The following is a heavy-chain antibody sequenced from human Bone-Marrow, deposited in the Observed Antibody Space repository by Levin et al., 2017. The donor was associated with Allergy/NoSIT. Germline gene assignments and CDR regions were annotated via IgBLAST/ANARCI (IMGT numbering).Heavy chain of an antibody. D-gene: IGHD6-19*01. Sequence: ASVKVSCKASGYTFSANAMHWVRQAPGQRLEWMGWIIPGNVNTKYSQKLQGRVAITMDTSATTVYMELSSLTSEDTAMYYCARGDSGGLPFFDNWGQGTLVTVSS. V-gene: IGHV1-3*01. CDR3: ARGDSGGLPFFDN. CDR1: GYTFSANA. J-gene: IGHJ5*02. CDR2: IIPGNVNT.